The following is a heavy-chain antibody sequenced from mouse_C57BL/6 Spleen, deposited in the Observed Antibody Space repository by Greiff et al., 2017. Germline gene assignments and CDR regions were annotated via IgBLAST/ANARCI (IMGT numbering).Heavy chain of an antibody. CDR3: AELWSHYVDY. CDR2: IYPRDGST. V-gene: IGHV1-78*01. Sequence: VHLVESDAELVKPGASVKISCKVSGYTFTDHTIHWMKQRPEQGLEWIGYIYPRDGSTKYNEKFKGKTTLTADKSSSTAYMQLNSLTSEDSAVYCGAELWSHYVDYWGQGTTLTVSS. J-gene: IGHJ2*01. CDR1: GYTFTDHT. D-gene: IGHD1-1*02.